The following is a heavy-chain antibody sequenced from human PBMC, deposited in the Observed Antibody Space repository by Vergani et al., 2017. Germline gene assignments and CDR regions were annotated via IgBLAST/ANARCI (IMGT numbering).Heavy chain of an antibody. CDR1: GGTFSSYT. Sequence: QVQLVQSGAEVKKPGSSVKVSCKASGGTFSSYTISWVRQAPGQGLEWMGRIIPILGIANYAQKFQGRVTITADKSTSTAYMELSSLRSEDTAVYYCARGGYCSGGSCYSGQHYYGMDVWGQGTTVTVSS. CDR3: ARGGYCSGGSCYSGQHYYGMDV. D-gene: IGHD2-15*01. CDR2: IIPILGIA. V-gene: IGHV1-69*02. J-gene: IGHJ6*02.